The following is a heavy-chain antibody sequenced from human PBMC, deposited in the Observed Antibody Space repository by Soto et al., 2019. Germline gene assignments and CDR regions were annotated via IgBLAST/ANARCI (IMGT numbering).Heavy chain of an antibody. CDR3: AKPGYYYDDSGDYGDSCDI. CDR2: ISYDGSNK. D-gene: IGHD3-22*01. CDR1: GFTFSSYG. J-gene: IGHJ3*02. V-gene: IGHV3-30*18. Sequence: QVQLVESGGGVVQPGRSLRLSCAASGFTFSSYGMHWVRQAPGKGLEWVAVISYDGSNKYYADSVKRRFTISRDNSKNPLYLQMNRLSAEDTAVYYCAKPGYYYDDSGDYGDSCDIWGQGTIVTVSS.